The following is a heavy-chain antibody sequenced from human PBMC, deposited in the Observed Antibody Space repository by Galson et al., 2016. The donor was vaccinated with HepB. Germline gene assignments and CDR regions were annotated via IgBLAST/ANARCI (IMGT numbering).Heavy chain of an antibody. CDR2: IIPVLDTK. CDR3: ARGQGSYSLFYYLHS. D-gene: IGHD1-26*01. Sequence: SVKVSCKASGGTLITYAINWVRQAPGQGLEWMGGIIPVLDTKYYAQKFQGRLTISADESTSTAYMELSSLTSEDTAMYYCARGQGSYSLFYYLHSWGQGTLVTVSS. J-gene: IGHJ4*02. CDR1: GGTLITYA. V-gene: IGHV1-69*13.